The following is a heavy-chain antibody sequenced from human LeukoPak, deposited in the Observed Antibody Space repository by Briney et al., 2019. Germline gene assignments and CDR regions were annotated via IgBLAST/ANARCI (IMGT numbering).Heavy chain of an antibody. CDR1: GFTFSNYG. CDR3: AKDFFEWSSSWAYYYYMDV. Sequence: GGSLRLSCAASGFTFSNYGMHWVRQAPGKGLEWVAHIRFDESDKYYADSVKGRFTISRDISKNTLYLQMNSLRAEDTAVYYCAKDFFEWSSSWAYYYYMDVWGKGTTVTVSS. J-gene: IGHJ6*03. D-gene: IGHD6-13*01. V-gene: IGHV3-30*02. CDR2: IRFDESDK.